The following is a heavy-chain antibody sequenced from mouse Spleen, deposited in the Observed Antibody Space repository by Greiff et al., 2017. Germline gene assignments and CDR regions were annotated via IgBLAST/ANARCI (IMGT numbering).Heavy chain of an antibody. CDR3: ARSGGNYDAMDY. Sequence: QVQLKESGPELVKPGASVRISCKASGYTFTSYYIHWVKQRPGQGLEWIGWLYPGNVNTKYNEKFKGKATLTADKSSSTAYMQLSSLTSEDSAVYFCARSGGNYDAMDYWGQGTSVTVSA. V-gene: IGHV1S56*01. J-gene: IGHJ4*01. CDR2: LYPGNVNT. D-gene: IGHD2-1*01. CDR1: GYTFTSYY.